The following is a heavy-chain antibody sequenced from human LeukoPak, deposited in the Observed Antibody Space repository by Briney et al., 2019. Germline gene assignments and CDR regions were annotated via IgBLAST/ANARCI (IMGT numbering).Heavy chain of an antibody. J-gene: IGHJ4*02. Sequence: ASAKVSCKASGYTFSSYGISWVRQAPGQGLEWMGRISAYNGYTNYAQKLQGRVTMTTDTSTTTAYMELRSLRSDDTAVYYCARQAGWGHYFDCWGQGTLVTVSS. D-gene: IGHD6-19*01. CDR2: ISAYNGYT. CDR3: ARQAGWGHYFDC. CDR1: GYTFSSYG. V-gene: IGHV1-18*01.